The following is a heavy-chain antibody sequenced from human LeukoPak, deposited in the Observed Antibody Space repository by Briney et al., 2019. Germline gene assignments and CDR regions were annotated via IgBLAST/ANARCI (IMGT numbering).Heavy chain of an antibody. V-gene: IGHV5-51*01. D-gene: IGHD3-22*01. Sequence: GESLKISCKGSGYSFTNYWIGWVRQMPGKGREWLGIIYPGDADTRYSPSFQGQVTISADKSISTAYLQWCSLKASDTAMYYCARVHYYETSDWGNYFDYWGQGTLVTVSS. J-gene: IGHJ4*02. CDR3: ARVHYYETSDWGNYFDY. CDR2: IYPGDADT. CDR1: GYSFTNYW.